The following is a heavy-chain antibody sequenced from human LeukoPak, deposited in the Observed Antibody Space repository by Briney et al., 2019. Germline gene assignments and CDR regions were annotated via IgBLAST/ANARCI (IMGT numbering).Heavy chain of an antibody. J-gene: IGHJ4*02. V-gene: IGHV3-30-3*01. CDR3: AREISTGWPDY. CDR2: KSYDGVNT. D-gene: IGHD6-19*01. CDR1: GFTFSSYT. Sequence: GGSLRLSCAASGFTFSSYTMHWLRQAPGKGLEWVAVKSYDGVNTFYADSMKGRFTISRDHSQNTLYLQMNSLRTEDTAVYYCAREISTGWPDYWGQGTLVTVSS.